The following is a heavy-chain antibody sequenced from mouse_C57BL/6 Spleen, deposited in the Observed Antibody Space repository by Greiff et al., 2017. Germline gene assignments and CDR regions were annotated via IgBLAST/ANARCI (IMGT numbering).Heavy chain of an antibody. D-gene: IGHD3-2*02. V-gene: IGHV1-82*01. CDR3: ARIDSSDYGFAY. CDR1: GYAFSSSW. J-gene: IGHJ3*01. Sequence: QVQLQQSGPELVKPGASVKISCKASGYAFSSSWMNWVKQRPGKGLEWIGRIYPGDGDTNYNGKFKGKATLTADKSSSTAYMQLSSLTSEDSAVYCCARIDSSDYGFAYWGEGTLVTVAA. CDR2: IYPGDGDT.